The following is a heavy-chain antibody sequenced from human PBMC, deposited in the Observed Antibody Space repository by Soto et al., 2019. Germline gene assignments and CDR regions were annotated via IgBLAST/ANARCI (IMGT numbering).Heavy chain of an antibody. CDR3: ARQGEDYFGSGSYYSSNYYGMDV. J-gene: IGHJ6*02. Sequence: GESLKISCKGSGYSFTSYWIGWVRQMPGKGLEWMGIIYPGDSDTRYSPSFQGQVTISADKSISTAYLQWSSLKASDTAMYYCARQGEDYFGSGSYYSSNYYGMDVWGQGTTVTVSS. V-gene: IGHV5-51*01. CDR1: GYSFTSYW. CDR2: IYPGDSDT. D-gene: IGHD3-10*01.